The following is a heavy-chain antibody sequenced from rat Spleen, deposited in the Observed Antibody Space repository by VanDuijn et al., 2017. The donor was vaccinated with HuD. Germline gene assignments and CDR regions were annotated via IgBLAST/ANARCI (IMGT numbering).Heavy chain of an antibody. J-gene: IGHJ2*01. D-gene: IGHD1-2*01. Sequence: GHISYSGSTSYNPSLKSRISITRDTSKNQFFLQLNSVTTEDTATYYCARYYYSSYIDYWGQGVMVTVSS. CDR3: ARYYYSSYIDY. V-gene: IGHV3-1*01. CDR2: ISYSGST.